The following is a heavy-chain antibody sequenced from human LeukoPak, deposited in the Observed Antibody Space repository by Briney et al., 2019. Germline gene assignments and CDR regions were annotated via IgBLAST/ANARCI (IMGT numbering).Heavy chain of an antibody. D-gene: IGHD5-24*01. V-gene: IGHV4-61*02. CDR3: ARDYRDGYNYEWFDP. CDR2: IYTSGST. J-gene: IGHJ5*02. CDR1: GGSISSGSCY. Sequence: SETLSLTCTVSGGSISSGSCYWTWIRQPAGKGLEWIGRIYTSGSTNYNPSLKSRVTISVDTSKNQFSLKLSSVTAADTAVYYCARDYRDGYNYEWFDPWGQGTLVTVSS.